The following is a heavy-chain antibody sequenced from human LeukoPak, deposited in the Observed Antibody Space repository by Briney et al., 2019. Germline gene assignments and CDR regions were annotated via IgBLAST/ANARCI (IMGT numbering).Heavy chain of an antibody. Sequence: SETLSLTCTVSGGSISSYSWSWIRQPAGKGLEWIGHMYTSGITNYNPSLKSRVTMSVDTSKKQCSLKLSSVTAADTAVYYCASRDANTAAAFDIWGQGTMLTVSS. CDR2: MYTSGIT. J-gene: IGHJ3*02. V-gene: IGHV4-4*07. CDR3: ASRDANTAAAFDI. CDR1: GGSISSYS. D-gene: IGHD2-21*02.